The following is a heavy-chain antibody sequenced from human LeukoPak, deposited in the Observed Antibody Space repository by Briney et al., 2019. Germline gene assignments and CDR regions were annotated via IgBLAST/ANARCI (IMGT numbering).Heavy chain of an antibody. CDR2: IYPGDSDT. J-gene: IGHJ3*02. CDR1: GYSFTSYW. V-gene: IGHV5-51*01. CDR3: ARLARDYYDSSGYHDAFDI. D-gene: IGHD3-22*01. Sequence: GESLKISCKGSGYSFTSYWIGWVRQMPGKGLEWMGIIYPGDSDTRYSPSFQGQVTISADKSISTAYLQWSSLKASDTAMYYCARLARDYYDSSGYHDAFDIWGQGTMVTVSS.